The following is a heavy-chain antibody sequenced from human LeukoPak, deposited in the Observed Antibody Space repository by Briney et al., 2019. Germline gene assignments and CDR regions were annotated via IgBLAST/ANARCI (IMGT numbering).Heavy chain of an antibody. CDR1: GYTFTAYY. D-gene: IGHD6-6*01. V-gene: IGHV1-2*02. CDR3: ARVGCISARKNYFDY. J-gene: IGHJ4*02. CDR2: INPNSGGT. Sequence: ASVKVSCKASGYTFTAYYIHWVRQAPGQGLEWMGWINPNSGGTNSAQKFQGRVTMTRDSSISTAYMEISRLTSDDTAVYHCARVGCISARKNYFDYWGQGTLVTVSS.